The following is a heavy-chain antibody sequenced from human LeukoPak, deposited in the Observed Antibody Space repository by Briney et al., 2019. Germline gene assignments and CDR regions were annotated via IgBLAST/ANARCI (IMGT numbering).Heavy chain of an antibody. J-gene: IGHJ3*02. CDR1: GFTFSDYY. Sequence: GGSLRLSCAASGFTFSDYYMSWIRQAPGKGLEWVSYISSSGSTIYYADSVKGRFTIPRDNAKNSLCLQMNSLRAEDTAVYYCARDKRWLQSDAFDIWGQGTMVTVSS. CDR2: ISSSGSTI. V-gene: IGHV3-11*01. D-gene: IGHD5-24*01. CDR3: ARDKRWLQSDAFDI.